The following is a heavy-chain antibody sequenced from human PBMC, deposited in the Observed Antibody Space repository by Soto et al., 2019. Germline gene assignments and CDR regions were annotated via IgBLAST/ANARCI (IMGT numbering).Heavy chain of an antibody. Sequence: QITLKESGPTLVKPTQTLTLTCTFSGFSLSSSGESVGWIRQPPVKALEWLALLYWNGIEPYSPSLKTRLTVFKDASKSQVVLTMTNMDPVDTATYFCAHGDPLDFHYWGKGTLVTVSP. D-gene: IGHD3-10*01. V-gene: IGHV2-5*01. CDR2: LYWNGIE. CDR1: GFSLSSSGES. CDR3: AHGDPLDFHY. J-gene: IGHJ4*02.